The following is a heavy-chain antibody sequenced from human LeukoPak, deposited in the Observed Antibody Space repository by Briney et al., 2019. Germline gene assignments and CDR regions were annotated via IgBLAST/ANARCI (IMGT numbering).Heavy chain of an antibody. CDR3: ARDLGYSSGWNYFDY. J-gene: IGHJ4*02. V-gene: IGHV1-2*02. Sequence: GASVKVSCKASGYTFTGYYMHWVRQAPGQGLEWMGWINPNSGGTNYAQKFQGRVTMTRDTSISTAYMELSRLRSDDTAVYYCARDLGYSSGWNYFDYWGQGTLVTVSS. D-gene: IGHD6-19*01. CDR1: GYTFTGYY. CDR2: INPNSGGT.